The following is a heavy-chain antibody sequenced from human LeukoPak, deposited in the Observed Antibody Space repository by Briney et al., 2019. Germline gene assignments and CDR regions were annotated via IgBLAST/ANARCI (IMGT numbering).Heavy chain of an antibody. J-gene: IGHJ6*03. CDR3: ARGVAGVYFYYYMDV. Sequence: ASVKVSCKASGYTFTGYYMHWVRQAPGQGLEWMGWINPNNGGTNYAQKFQGRVTMTGDTSISTAYMELSRLRSDDTAVYYCARGVAGVYFYYYMDVWGKGTTVTVSS. CDR1: GYTFTGYY. V-gene: IGHV1-2*02. D-gene: IGHD1-14*01. CDR2: INPNNGGT.